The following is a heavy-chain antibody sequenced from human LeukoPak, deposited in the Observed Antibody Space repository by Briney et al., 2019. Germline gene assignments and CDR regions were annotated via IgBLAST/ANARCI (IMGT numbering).Heavy chain of an antibody. CDR3: AKDRAGYSYGMFDS. CDR1: GFTFSIYA. V-gene: IGHV3-23*01. CDR2: IVNSGDST. J-gene: IGHJ4*02. D-gene: IGHD5-18*01. Sequence: PGGSLRLSCVASGFTFSIYAMSWVRQAPGEGLGWVSGIVNSGDSTYYADSVRGRLTISRDNSKKTVYLQMSSLRGDDTAIYYCAKDRAGYSYGMFDSWGQGTLVTVSS.